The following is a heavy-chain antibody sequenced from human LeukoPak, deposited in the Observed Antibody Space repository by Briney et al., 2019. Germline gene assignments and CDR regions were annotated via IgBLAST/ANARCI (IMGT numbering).Heavy chain of an antibody. J-gene: IGHJ4*02. D-gene: IGHD2-15*01. CDR1: GFSINTDGVG. Sequence: SGPTLVNPTQTLMLTCTCSGFSINTDGVGVGWIRQPPGKALEWLALIFWDGDKRYNPSLKSRLTITKDTSENQVVLTMTNMDPVDTATYYCTHSLRRGRCSGGSCYYFDYWGQGALVTVSS. CDR3: THSLRRGRCSGGSCYYFDY. CDR2: IFWDGDK. V-gene: IGHV2-5*02.